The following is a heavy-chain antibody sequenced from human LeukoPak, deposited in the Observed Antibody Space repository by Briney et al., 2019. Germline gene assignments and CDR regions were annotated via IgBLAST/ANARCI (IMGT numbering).Heavy chain of an antibody. CDR3: ARLSPVTMIVVSYWYFDL. Sequence: PGGSLRLSCAASGFTFSSNWMSWVRQAPGKGLEWVANIKQDGSEKYVDSVKGRFTISRDNAKNSLYLQMNSLRAEDTAVYYCARLSPVTMIVVSYWYFDLWGRGTLVTVSS. CDR2: IKQDGSEK. D-gene: IGHD3-22*01. J-gene: IGHJ2*01. V-gene: IGHV3-7*01. CDR1: GFTFSSNW.